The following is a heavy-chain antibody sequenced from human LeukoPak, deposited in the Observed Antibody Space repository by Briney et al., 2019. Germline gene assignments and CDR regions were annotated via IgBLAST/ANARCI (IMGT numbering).Heavy chain of an antibody. CDR3: AKAPDYDILTGRFDY. D-gene: IGHD3-9*01. Sequence: GSLRLSCAASGFTFSSYGMHWVRQAPGKGLEWVAVISYDGSNKYYADSVKGRFTISRDNSKNTLYLQMNSLRAEDTAVYYCAKAPDYDILTGRFDYWGREPWSPSPQ. V-gene: IGHV3-30*18. J-gene: IGHJ4*02. CDR2: ISYDGSNK. CDR1: GFTFSSYG.